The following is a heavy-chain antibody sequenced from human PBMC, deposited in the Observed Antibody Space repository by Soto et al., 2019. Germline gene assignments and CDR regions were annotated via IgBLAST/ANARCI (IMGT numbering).Heavy chain of an antibody. D-gene: IGHD3-22*01. CDR2: ISAYNGNT. CDR3: ARDVCYFYSSGYYHYVGSY. CDR1: GYTFTSYG. Sequence: ASVKVSCKASGYTFTSYGISWVRQAPGQGLEWMGWISAYNGNTNYAQKLQGRVTMTTDTSTSTAYMELRSLRSDDTAVYYCARDVCYFYSSGYYHYVGSYWGQGTLVTGSS. V-gene: IGHV1-18*01. J-gene: IGHJ4*02.